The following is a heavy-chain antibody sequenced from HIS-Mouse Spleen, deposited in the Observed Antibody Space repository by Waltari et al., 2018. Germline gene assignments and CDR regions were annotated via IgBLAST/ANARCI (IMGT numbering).Heavy chain of an antibody. D-gene: IGHD6-13*01. J-gene: IGHJ2*01. Sequence: QLQLQESGPGLVKPSETLSLTCTVSGGSISSSSYYWGWIRQPPGKGLEWIGIIYYSGSTYYNPSLKSRVTISGDTSKNQFSLKLSSVTAADTAVYYCAREIPYSSSWYDWYFDLWGRGTLVTVSS. V-gene: IGHV4-39*07. CDR2: IYYSGST. CDR3: AREIPYSSSWYDWYFDL. CDR1: GGSISSSSYY.